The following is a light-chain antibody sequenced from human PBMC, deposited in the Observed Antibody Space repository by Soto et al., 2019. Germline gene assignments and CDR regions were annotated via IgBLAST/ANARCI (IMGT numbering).Light chain of an antibody. CDR2: KAS. V-gene: IGKV1-5*03. Sequence: IQMTQSPSTLSASVGDSVTITCRASQRISGWLAWYQQKPGKAPNLLISKASTLERGVPSRFSGSGSGTEFTLTISSLQPDDFATYYCHQYNNYPYTFGQGTKLEIK. CDR1: QRISGW. CDR3: HQYNNYPYT. J-gene: IGKJ2*01.